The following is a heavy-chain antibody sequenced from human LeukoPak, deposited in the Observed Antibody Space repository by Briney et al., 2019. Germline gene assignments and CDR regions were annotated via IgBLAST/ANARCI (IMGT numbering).Heavy chain of an antibody. Sequence: PGGSLRLSCAASGFSFSGYEMNWVRQSPAKGLEWVSNISPNGGTKYYAGSVKGRFTISRDNAKNSLYLQMNSLRAEDTGVYFCSKLAVASADSWGQGTLVTVSS. D-gene: IGHD6-19*01. CDR1: GFSFSGYE. CDR3: SKLAVASADS. V-gene: IGHV3-48*03. CDR2: ISPNGGTK. J-gene: IGHJ4*02.